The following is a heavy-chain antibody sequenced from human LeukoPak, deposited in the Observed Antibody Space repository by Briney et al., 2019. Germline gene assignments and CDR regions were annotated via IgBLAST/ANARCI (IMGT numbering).Heavy chain of an antibody. V-gene: IGHV1-2*02. Sequence: GASVKVSCKASGYTFTGYYMHWVRQAPGQGLEWMGWINPNSGGTNYAQKFQGRVTMTRDTSISTAYMELSRLRSDDTAVYYCAIRYSGSYYEIYFDYWGQGTLVTVSS. CDR1: GYTFTGYY. CDR3: AIRYSGSYYEIYFDY. J-gene: IGHJ4*02. D-gene: IGHD1-26*01. CDR2: INPNSGGT.